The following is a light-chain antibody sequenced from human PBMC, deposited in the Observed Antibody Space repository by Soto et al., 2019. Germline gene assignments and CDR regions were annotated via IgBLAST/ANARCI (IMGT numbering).Light chain of an antibody. V-gene: IGKV1-39*01. Sequence: DIQMTQFPSSLSASVGDRVTITCRASQTISTYLNWYQQKPGKAPRLLIYAASRLQSGVPSRFNGRGYRTEFPLTIPHLQPDDFATYWCKQSYDIPSFGQGTKVDIK. CDR2: AAS. CDR3: KQSYDIPS. J-gene: IGKJ1*01. CDR1: QTISTY.